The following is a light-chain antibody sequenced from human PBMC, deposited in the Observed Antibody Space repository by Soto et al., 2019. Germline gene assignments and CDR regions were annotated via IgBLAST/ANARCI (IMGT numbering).Light chain of an antibody. CDR3: QQSYSSPPT. Sequence: DIQVTQSPSSLSASVGDRVTITCRASQSIINYLNWYQQKPGKAPKLLIFAAYRLQSRVPSRFSGSRSGPDFTLTISSLQPEDFATYYCQQSYSSPPTFGQGTKVDI. CDR2: AAY. CDR1: QSIINY. J-gene: IGKJ1*01. V-gene: IGKV1-39*01.